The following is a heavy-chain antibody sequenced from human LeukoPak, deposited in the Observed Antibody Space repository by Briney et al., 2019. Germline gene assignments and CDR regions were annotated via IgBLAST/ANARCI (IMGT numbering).Heavy chain of an antibody. CDR2: IYSTGST. CDR1: GFIVSSEY. Sequence: GGSLRLSCAASGFIVSSEYMSWVRQAPGKGLDWVSTIYSTGSTYHADSVKGRFTISRDNSRNTLYLQMNTLRAEDTAVYYCASSSVQYYYHGMDVWGQGTTVTVSS. D-gene: IGHD6-6*01. CDR3: ASSSVQYYYHGMDV. J-gene: IGHJ6*02. V-gene: IGHV3-53*01.